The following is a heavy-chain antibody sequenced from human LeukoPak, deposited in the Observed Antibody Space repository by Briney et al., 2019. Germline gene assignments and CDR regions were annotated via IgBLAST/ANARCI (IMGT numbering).Heavy chain of an antibody. V-gene: IGHV3-53*01. J-gene: IGHJ4*02. D-gene: IGHD6-13*01. CDR2: IYSGGST. Sequence: GGSLRLSCAASGFTVSSNYMSWVRQAPGKGLEWVSVIYSGGSTYYADSVKGRFTISRDNSKNTLYLQMNSLRAEDTAVYYCAISSSSGYYFDYWGQGTLVTVSS. CDR1: GFTVSSNY. CDR3: AISSSSGYYFDY.